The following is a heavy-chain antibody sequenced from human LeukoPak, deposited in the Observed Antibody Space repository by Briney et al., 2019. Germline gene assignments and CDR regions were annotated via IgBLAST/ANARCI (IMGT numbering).Heavy chain of an antibody. CDR1: GFTFSSYA. V-gene: IGHV3-23*01. Sequence: GGSLRLSCAASGFTFSSYAVSWVRQAPGKGLEWVSAISGSGGSTYYADSVKGRFTISRDNSKNTLYLQMNSLRAEDTAVYYCAKVLTYYYYYGMDVWGQGTTVTVSS. CDR2: ISGSGGST. J-gene: IGHJ6*02. CDR3: AKVLTYYYYYGMDV.